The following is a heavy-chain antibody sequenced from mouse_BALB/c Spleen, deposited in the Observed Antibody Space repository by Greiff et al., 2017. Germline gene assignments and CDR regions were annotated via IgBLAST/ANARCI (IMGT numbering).Heavy chain of an antibody. CDR2: IWSGGST. D-gene: IGHD1-2*01. CDR3: ARFITTATDAMDY. Sequence: VQLVESGPGLVQPSQSLSITCTVSGFSLTSYGVHWVRQSPGKGLEWLGVIWSGGSTDYNAAFISRLSISKDNSKSQVFFKMNSLQANDTAIYYCARFITTATDAMDYWGQGTSVTVSS. CDR1: GFSLTSYG. V-gene: IGHV2-2*02. J-gene: IGHJ4*01.